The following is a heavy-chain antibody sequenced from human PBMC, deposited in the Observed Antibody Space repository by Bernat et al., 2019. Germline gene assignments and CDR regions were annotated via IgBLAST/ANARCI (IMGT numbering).Heavy chain of an antibody. D-gene: IGHD2-15*01. J-gene: IGHJ3*01. CDR1: GFTFSSYA. CDR2: ISGSGGST. V-gene: IGHV3-23*01. CDR3: ARSGAVAD. Sequence: EVQLLESGGGLVQPGGSLRVSCAASGFTFSSYAMSWVRQAPGKGLEWVSAISGSGGSTYYADSVKGRFTISRDNSRNTLFLQMNSLRAEDTAVYYCARSGAVADWGQGTMVTVSS.